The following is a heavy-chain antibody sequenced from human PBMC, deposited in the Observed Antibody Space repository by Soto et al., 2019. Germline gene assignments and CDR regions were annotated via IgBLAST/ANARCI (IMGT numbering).Heavy chain of an antibody. CDR1: GRSISSSSDY. J-gene: IGHJ4*02. D-gene: IGHD1-26*01. Sequence: SYTLSLTCTVAGRSISSSSDYWRWIGKPPGKGLEWIGSIYYSGSPYYNPSLKSRVSISVDKSKNQFSLKLSSVTAADTAVYYCARHRLLTPPVYWGQGTLVTVSS. V-gene: IGHV4-39*01. CDR2: IYYSGSP. CDR3: ARHRLLTPPVY.